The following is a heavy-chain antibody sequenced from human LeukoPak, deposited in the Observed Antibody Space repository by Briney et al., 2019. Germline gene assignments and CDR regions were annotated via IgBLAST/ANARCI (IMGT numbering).Heavy chain of an antibody. CDR1: GFTFDDYG. J-gene: IGHJ4*02. CDR3: ARDIVVVPAATTFFDY. V-gene: IGHV3-20*04. D-gene: IGHD2-2*01. Sequence: GGSLRLSCAASGFTFDDYGMSLVRQAPGKGLEGVSGINWNGVSTGYADSVKGRFTISRDNAKNSLYLQMNSLRAEDTALYYCARDIVVVPAATTFFDYWGQGTLVTVSS. CDR2: INWNGVST.